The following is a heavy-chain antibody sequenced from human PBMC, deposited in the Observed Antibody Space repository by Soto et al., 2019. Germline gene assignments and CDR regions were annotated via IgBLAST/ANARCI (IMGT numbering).Heavy chain of an antibody. CDR3: AREMITFGGVIVIRSWFDP. CDR1: GGSISSGDYY. Sequence: SETLSLTCTVSGGSISSGDYYWSWIRQPPGKGLEGIGYMYYSGSTYYNPSLKSRVTISVETSKNQFSLKLSSATAADTAVYYCAREMITFGGVIVIRSWFDPWGQGTLVTVSS. V-gene: IGHV4-30-4*01. J-gene: IGHJ5*02. CDR2: MYYSGST. D-gene: IGHD3-16*02.